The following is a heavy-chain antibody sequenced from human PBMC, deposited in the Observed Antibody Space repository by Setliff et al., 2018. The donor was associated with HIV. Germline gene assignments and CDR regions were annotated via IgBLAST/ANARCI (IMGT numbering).Heavy chain of an antibody. J-gene: IGHJ4*02. Sequence: TSETLSLTCTVSGGSISSGGYYWSWIRQHPGKGLEWIGYIYYSGSTYYNPSLKSRVAISVDTSHNQFSLRLRSVTAADTAVYYCARPSLGIGGGSMFNNWGQGTLVTVSS. CDR3: ARPSLGIGGGSMFNN. CDR2: IYYSGST. D-gene: IGHD3-3*01. V-gene: IGHV4-31*03. CDR1: GGSISSGGYY.